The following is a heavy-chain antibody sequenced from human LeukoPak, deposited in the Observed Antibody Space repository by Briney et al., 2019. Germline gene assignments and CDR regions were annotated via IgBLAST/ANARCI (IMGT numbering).Heavy chain of an antibody. J-gene: IGHJ4*02. Sequence: GEALKISCKGSGYSFTSYWIGLVRQMPGKGLEWMGIIYPDDSDTRYSPFFQGQATISADKSISTAYLQWSSLKASDTAIYYCARRCSGLDYWGQGTLVTVSS. CDR3: ARRCSGLDY. D-gene: IGHD6-19*01. CDR2: IYPDDSDT. V-gene: IGHV5-51*01. CDR1: GYSFTSYW.